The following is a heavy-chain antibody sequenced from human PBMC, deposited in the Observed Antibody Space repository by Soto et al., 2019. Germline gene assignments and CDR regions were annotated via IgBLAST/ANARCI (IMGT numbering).Heavy chain of an antibody. Sequence: ASVKVSCKASGGTFSSYAISWVRQAPGQGLEWMGGIIPIFGTANYAQKFQGRVTMTRNTSISTAYMELSSLRSEDTAVYYCARSRGERFLEWLTDYYMDVWGKGTTVTVSS. J-gene: IGHJ6*03. CDR3: ARSRGERFLEWLTDYYMDV. CDR1: GGTFSSYA. V-gene: IGHV1-69*05. CDR2: IIPIFGTA. D-gene: IGHD3-3*01.